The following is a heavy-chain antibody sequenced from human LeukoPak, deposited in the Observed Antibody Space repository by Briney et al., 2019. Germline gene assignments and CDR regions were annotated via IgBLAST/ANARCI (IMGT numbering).Heavy chain of an antibody. D-gene: IGHD2-15*01. CDR1: AFTFSNYA. J-gene: IGHJ4*02. V-gene: IGHV3-23*01. Sequence: GGSLRLSCAASAFTFSNYAMTWVRQAPGKGLEWVSSISGIVSSTYYADSVKGRFTISRDNSKNTLYLQMNRLRAEDTAVYYCAKDGVVKTSRPYYFDFWSQGRLVTVSS. CDR3: AKDGVVKTSRPYYFDF. CDR2: ISGIVSST.